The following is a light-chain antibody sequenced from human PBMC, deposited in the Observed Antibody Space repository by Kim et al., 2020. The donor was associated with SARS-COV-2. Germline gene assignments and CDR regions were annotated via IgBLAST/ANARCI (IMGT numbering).Light chain of an antibody. CDR2: DAS. J-gene: IGKJ5*01. V-gene: IGKV1-33*01. Sequence: DIQMTQSPSSLSASVGDRVTITCQASQDVSIYLNWYRQKPGKAPELLIYDASNLETGVPSRFSGSGSGTDFSSTISSLQSEDIATYYCQHYADLPITFGQGTRLEIK. CDR3: QHYADLPIT. CDR1: QDVSIY.